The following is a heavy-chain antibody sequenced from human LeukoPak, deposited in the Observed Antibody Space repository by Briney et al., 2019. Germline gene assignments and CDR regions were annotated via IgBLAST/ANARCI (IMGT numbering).Heavy chain of an antibody. Sequence: HPGGSLRLSCAAPGFTFSTYGMHWVRQAPGKGLEWVTVMSYDGSNEYYADFVKGRFSISRDNSKNTLYLQMNNLRAEDTAVYFCAASRDRYGSGACLDYWGQGTAVTVST. CDR2: MSYDGSNE. D-gene: IGHD2-15*01. J-gene: IGHJ4*02. V-gene: IGHV3-33*03. CDR1: GFTFSTYG. CDR3: AASRDRYGSGACLDY.